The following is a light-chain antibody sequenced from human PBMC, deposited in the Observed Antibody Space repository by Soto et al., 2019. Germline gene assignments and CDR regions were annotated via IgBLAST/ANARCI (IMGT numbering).Light chain of an antibody. CDR2: EVT. V-gene: IGLV2-14*01. CDR1: SSDVGKYNY. CDR3: SSYTNINTRACV. J-gene: IGLJ1*01. Sequence: QSALTQPASVSGSPGQSITISCTGTSSDVGKYNYVSWYQQHPGKAPKLMIYEVTDRPSGVSNRFSGSKSGNTASLTISGLQAEDEAEYYCSSYTNINTRACVFGTGTKVTVL.